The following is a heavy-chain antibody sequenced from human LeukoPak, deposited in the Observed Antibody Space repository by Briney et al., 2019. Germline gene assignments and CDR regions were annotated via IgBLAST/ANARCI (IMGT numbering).Heavy chain of an antibody. CDR1: GGSFSGYY. D-gene: IGHD3-10*01. CDR3: ALWFGELSYFDY. Sequence: SETLSLTCAVYGGSFSGYYWSWIRQPPGKGLEWIGEINHSGSTNYNPSLKSRVTISVDTSKNQFSLKLSSVTAADTAVYYCALWFGELSYFDYWGQGTLVTVSS. CDR2: INHSGST. V-gene: IGHV4-34*01. J-gene: IGHJ4*02.